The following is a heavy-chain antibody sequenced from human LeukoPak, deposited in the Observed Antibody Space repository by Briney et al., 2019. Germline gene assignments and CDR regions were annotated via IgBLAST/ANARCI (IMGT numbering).Heavy chain of an antibody. V-gene: IGHV4-4*02. J-gene: IGHJ4*02. CDR3: ARVLSGSNFDY. CDR2: IFHSGNT. D-gene: IGHD3-22*01. CDR1: GGSISSSNW. Sequence: PSETLSLTCAVSGGSISSSNWWSWVRQPPGKGLEWIGEIFHSGNTNYNPSLKSRVTISVDKSKNQFSLKLSSVTAAGTAVYYCARVLSGSNFDYWGQGTLVTVSS.